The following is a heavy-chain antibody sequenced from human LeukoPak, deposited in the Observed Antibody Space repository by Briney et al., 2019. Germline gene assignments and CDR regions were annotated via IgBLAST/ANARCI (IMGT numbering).Heavy chain of an antibody. D-gene: IGHD3-3*01. CDR1: GFTFSSYS. CDR3: ARGFRLRFLEWLLDAFDI. J-gene: IGHJ3*02. V-gene: IGHV3-21*01. CDR2: ISSSSSYI. Sequence: GGSLRLSCAASGFTFSSYSMNWVRQAPGKGLEWVSSISSSSSYIYYADSVKGRFTISRDNAKNSLYLQMNSLRAEDTAVYYCARGFRLRFLEWLLDAFDIWGQGTMVTVSS.